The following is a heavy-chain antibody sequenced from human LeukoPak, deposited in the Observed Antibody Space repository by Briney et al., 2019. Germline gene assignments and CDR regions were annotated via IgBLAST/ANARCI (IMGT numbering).Heavy chain of an antibody. D-gene: IGHD1-26*01. V-gene: IGHV3-7*01. J-gene: IGHJ4*02. CDR2: IKQDGTEM. CDR1: GFTFTSHW. CDR3: ARDKVVGATFFDY. Sequence: PGGSLRLSCAASGFTFTSHWMSWVRQAPGKGPEWVANIKQDGTEMYYLDSVKGRFTISRDNAKNSLYLQMNSLREEDTALYYCARDKVVGATFFDYWGQGTLVTVSS.